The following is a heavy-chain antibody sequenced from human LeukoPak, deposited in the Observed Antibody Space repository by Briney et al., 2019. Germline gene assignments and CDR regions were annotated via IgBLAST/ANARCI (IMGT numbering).Heavy chain of an antibody. J-gene: IGHJ4*02. D-gene: IGHD3-22*01. CDR2: ISSSSNTI. CDR1: GFIFSNYS. V-gene: IGHV3-48*01. CDR3: ARNFGGGDSSGPYY. Sequence: GGSLRLSCEASGFIFSNYSMNWVRQPPGKGLEWVSYISSSSNTIYYADSVKGRFTISRDNAKNSLYLQMNSLRAEDTAFYYCARNFGGGDSSGPYYWGQGTLVTVSS.